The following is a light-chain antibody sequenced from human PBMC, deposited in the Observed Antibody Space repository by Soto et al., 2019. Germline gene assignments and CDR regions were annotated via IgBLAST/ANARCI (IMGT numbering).Light chain of an antibody. J-gene: IGKJ2*01. CDR3: QQYHNWLPYT. Sequence: EILMTQSPATLSVSPGERATLSCRASQSVSSNLARYQQKPGQAPRLLIYSASSRATGIPARFSGSGSGTEFSLTISSLQSEDFAVYYCQQYHNWLPYTFGQGTKLEIK. CDR2: SAS. CDR1: QSVSSN. V-gene: IGKV3-15*01.